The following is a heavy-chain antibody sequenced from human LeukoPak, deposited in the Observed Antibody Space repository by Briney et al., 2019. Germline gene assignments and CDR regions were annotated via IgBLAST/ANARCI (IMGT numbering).Heavy chain of an antibody. D-gene: IGHD6-6*01. CDR2: IIPIFGTA. Sequence: ASVKVSCKASGGTFSSYAISWVRQAPGQGLEWMGGIIPIFGTANYAQKFQGRVTITTDESTSTAYMELSSLRSEDTAVYYCANQVEGYSSSLPSPNSRPRYYFDYWGQGTLVTVSS. V-gene: IGHV1-69*05. CDR1: GGTFSSYA. J-gene: IGHJ4*02. CDR3: ANQVEGYSSSLPSPNSRPRYYFDY.